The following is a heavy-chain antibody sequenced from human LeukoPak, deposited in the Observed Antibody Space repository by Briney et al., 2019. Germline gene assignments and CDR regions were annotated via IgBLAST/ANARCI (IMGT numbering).Heavy chain of an antibody. CDR2: IYYSGCT. J-gene: IGHJ5*02. D-gene: IGHD1-1*01. CDR3: ARGDWNDGANWFDP. V-gene: IGHV4-30-4*08. Sequence: PSETLSLTCTVSGGSISSGDYYWSWIRQPPGKGLEWIGYIYYSGCTYYNPSLKSRVTISVDTSKNQFSLKLSSVTAADAAVYYCARGDWNDGANWFDPWGQGTLVTVSS. CDR1: GGSISSGDYY.